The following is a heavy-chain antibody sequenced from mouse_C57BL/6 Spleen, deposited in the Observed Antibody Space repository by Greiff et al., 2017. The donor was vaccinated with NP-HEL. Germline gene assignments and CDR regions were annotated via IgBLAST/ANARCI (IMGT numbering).Heavy chain of an antibody. D-gene: IGHD1-1*01. CDR2: INPSTGGT. V-gene: IGHV1-42*01. CDR3: ARDGFTTVVARGMDY. Sequence: EVKLMESGPELVKPGASVKISCKASGYSFPGYYMNWVKQSPEKSLEWIGEINPSTGGTTYNQKFKAQATLTVDKSSSTAYMQLKSLTSEDSAVYYCARDGFTTVVARGMDYWGQGTSVTVSS. J-gene: IGHJ4*01. CDR1: GYSFPGYY.